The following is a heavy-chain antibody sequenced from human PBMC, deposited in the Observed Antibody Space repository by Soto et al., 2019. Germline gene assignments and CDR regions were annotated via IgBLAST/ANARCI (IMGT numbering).Heavy chain of an antibody. Sequence: SVKVSCKASGGTFSSYAISWVRQAPGQGLEWMGGIIPIFGTANYAQKFQGRVTITADKSTSTAYMELSSLRSEDTAVYYCAREGYSGYSNYEGLYYYYGMDVWGQGPKVTVSS. D-gene: IGHD4-4*01. J-gene: IGHJ6*02. CDR2: IIPIFGTA. CDR1: GGTFSSYA. V-gene: IGHV1-69*06. CDR3: AREGYSGYSNYEGLYYYYGMDV.